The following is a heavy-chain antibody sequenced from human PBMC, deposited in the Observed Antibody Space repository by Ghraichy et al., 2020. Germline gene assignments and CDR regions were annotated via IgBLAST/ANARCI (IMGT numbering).Heavy chain of an antibody. J-gene: IGHJ3*02. Sequence: SETLSLTCTVSGGSFSSFYWGWIRQPPAKGLEWIGYIYNSGHTNYNPSLKSRVTISIDTSKNKFSLKLSSLNAADTAVYYCAGGDVRRYDQIPNDAFDIWGHGTMVTVSS. V-gene: IGHV4-59*01. CDR1: GGSFSSFY. CDR2: IYNSGHT. D-gene: IGHD5-12*01. CDR3: AGGDVRRYDQIPNDAFDI.